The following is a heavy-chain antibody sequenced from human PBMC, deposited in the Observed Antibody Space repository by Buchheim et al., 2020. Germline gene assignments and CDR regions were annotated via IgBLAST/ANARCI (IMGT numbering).Heavy chain of an antibody. CDR2: ISGSGTGT. J-gene: IGHJ4*02. Sequence: EVQLLESGGGLVQPGGSLRLSCVVSGFILTNNGMSWVRQAPGKGLEWISDISGSGTGTYYADSVKGRFTISRDNSKNTVYLQMNILKGEDTAVYYCGGHGSSSHWGQGTL. CDR3: GGHGSSSH. D-gene: IGHD6-6*01. CDR1: GFILTNNG. V-gene: IGHV3-23*01.